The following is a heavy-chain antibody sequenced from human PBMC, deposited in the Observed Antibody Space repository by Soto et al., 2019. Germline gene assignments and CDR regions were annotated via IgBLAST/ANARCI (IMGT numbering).Heavy chain of an antibody. Sequence: SETLSLTCTVSGGSISSYYWSWIRQPPGKGLEWIGYIYYSGSTNYNPSLKSRVTISVDTSKNQFSLKLSSVTAADTAVYYCARWDYYGMDVWGQGTTVTVSS. V-gene: IGHV4-59*01. CDR3: ARWDYYGMDV. CDR1: GGSISSYY. J-gene: IGHJ6*02. CDR2: IYYSGST.